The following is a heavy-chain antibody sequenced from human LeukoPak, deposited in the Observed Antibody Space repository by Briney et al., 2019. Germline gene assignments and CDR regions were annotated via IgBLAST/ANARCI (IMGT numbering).Heavy chain of an antibody. CDR2: ISGSGGST. CDR1: GFTFSNYA. D-gene: IGHD6-19*01. Sequence: PGGSLRLSCAASGFTFSNYAMSWVRQAPGKGLEWVSTISGSGGSTYYADSVKGRFSISRDNSKNSLYLQMNSLRAEDTAVYYCAKAGAVAAFDYWGQGTLVTVSS. V-gene: IGHV3-23*01. CDR3: AKAGAVAAFDY. J-gene: IGHJ4*02.